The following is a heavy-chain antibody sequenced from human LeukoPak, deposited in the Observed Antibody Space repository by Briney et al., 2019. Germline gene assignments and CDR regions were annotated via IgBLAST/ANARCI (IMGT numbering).Heavy chain of an antibody. V-gene: IGHV1-18*01. J-gene: IGHJ4*02. Sequence: GASVKVSCKASGYTFTSYGISWVRQAPGQGLEWMGWISAYNGNTNYAQKLQGRVTMTTDTSTSTAYMELRSLRSDDTAVYYCARDLRNRVWWEPRNKFDYWGQGTLVTVSS. CDR2: ISAYNGNT. CDR3: ARDLRNRVWWEPRNKFDY. CDR1: GYTFTSYG. D-gene: IGHD1-26*01.